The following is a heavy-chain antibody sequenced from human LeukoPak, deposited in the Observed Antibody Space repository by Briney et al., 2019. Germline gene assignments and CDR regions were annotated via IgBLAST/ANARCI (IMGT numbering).Heavy chain of an antibody. CDR2: ISYDGSNK. CDR1: GFTFSSYA. J-gene: IGHJ4*02. CDR3: ARGGYYDSSGYYALWY. V-gene: IGHV3-30*01. D-gene: IGHD3-22*01. Sequence: GGSLRLSCAASGFTFSSYAMSWVRQAPGKGLEWVAVISYDGSNKYYADSVKGRFTISRDNSKNTLYLQMNSLRAEDTAVYYCARGGYYDSSGYYALWYWGQGTLVTVSS.